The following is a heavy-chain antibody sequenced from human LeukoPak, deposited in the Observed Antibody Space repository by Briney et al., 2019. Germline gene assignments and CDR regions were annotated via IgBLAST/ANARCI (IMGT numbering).Heavy chain of an antibody. CDR2: CGTDGDT. V-gene: IGHV3-23*01. J-gene: IGHJ4*02. CDR3: AKKTPGTYPFDS. Sequence: AGGSLRLSCAASGFTFSTSALNWVRQAPGKGLEWVSACGTDGDTYYADSVKGRFTISRDNSRHTLYLQMTGLRAEDTAVYYCAKKTPGTYPFDSWGQGTLVSVSP. CDR1: GFTFSTSA. D-gene: IGHD6-13*01.